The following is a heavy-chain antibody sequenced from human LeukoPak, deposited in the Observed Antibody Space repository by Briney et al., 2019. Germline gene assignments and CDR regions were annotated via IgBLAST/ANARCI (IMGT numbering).Heavy chain of an antibody. V-gene: IGHV3-30*18. D-gene: IGHD3-16*02. J-gene: IGHJ6*02. Sequence: PGGSLRLSCAASGFSFSSYGMHWVRQAPGKGLEWGAVISYDGSNKYYADSVKGRFTISRDNSKNTLYLQMNSLRAGDTAVYYCAKDSGYYVWGSYRQDYGMDVWGQGTTVTVSS. CDR1: GFSFSSYG. CDR2: ISYDGSNK. CDR3: AKDSGYYVWGSYRQDYGMDV.